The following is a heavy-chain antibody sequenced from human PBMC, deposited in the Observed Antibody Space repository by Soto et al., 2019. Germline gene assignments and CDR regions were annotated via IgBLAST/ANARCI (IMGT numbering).Heavy chain of an antibody. V-gene: IGHV3-30-3*01. Sequence: GGSLRLSCAASGFTFSSYAMHWVRQAPGKGLEWVAVISYDGSNKYYADSVKGRFTISRDNSKNTLYLQMNSLRAEDTAVYYCARVSGEDIVLMVYAAAAKASTDMDVWGQGTTVTVSS. CDR2: ISYDGSNK. CDR3: ARVSGEDIVLMVYAAAAKASTDMDV. CDR1: GFTFSSYA. D-gene: IGHD2-8*01. J-gene: IGHJ6*02.